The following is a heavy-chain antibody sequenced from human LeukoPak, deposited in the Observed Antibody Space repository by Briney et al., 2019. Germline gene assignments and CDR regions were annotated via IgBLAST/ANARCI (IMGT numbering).Heavy chain of an antibody. CDR2: ISADRIGK. Sequence: GGSLRLSCAASGFPFSNYGLHWLRPAPAKGLEGVAVISADRIGKYYADSVKGQFHISRDNSKKTLYLQMSSLRPEDTAVYSCANDNGGEGLYWGEGNLVSVSS. D-gene: IGHD3-16*01. CDR3: ANDNGGEGLY. CDR1: GFPFSNYG. J-gene: IGHJ4*02. V-gene: IGHV3-30*18.